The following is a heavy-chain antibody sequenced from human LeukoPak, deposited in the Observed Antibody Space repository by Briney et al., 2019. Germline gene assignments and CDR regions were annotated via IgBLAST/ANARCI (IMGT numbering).Heavy chain of an antibody. CDR3: AKYHKTTVAGRDFDY. Sequence: GVPLSLSCAASGFIFSSYAMTWVRQSPGKGLEWVCSLNSGGENTVYAASVKGRLTISRDNSKSTLYLQMNSLRAEDTAVYYCAKYHKTTVAGRDFDYWGQGTRVSVSS. D-gene: IGHD6-19*01. V-gene: IGHV3-23*01. CDR1: GFIFSSYA. CDR2: LNSGGENT. J-gene: IGHJ4*02.